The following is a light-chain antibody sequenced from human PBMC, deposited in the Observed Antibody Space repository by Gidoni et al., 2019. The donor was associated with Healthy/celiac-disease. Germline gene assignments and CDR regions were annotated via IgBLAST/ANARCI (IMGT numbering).Light chain of an antibody. J-gene: IGLJ1*01. CDR3: CSYAGSYTLYV. Sequence: SALTQPRSVSGSPGQSVTISCTGTSSDVGGYNYVSWYQQHPGKAPKHMIYDVSKRPSGVPDRCSGSKSGNTASLTSAGLQAEDEADYYCCSYAGSYTLYVFGTGTKVTVL. CDR2: DVS. CDR1: SSDVGGYNY. V-gene: IGLV2-11*01.